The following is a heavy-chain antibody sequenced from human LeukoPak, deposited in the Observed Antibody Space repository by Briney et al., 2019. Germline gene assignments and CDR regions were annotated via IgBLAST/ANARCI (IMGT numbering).Heavy chain of an antibody. CDR3: ARALTDTAMVTAFDI. D-gene: IGHD5-18*01. V-gene: IGHV3-21*01. J-gene: IGHJ3*02. CDR2: ISSSSSYI. Sequence: PGGSLRLSCAASGLTFSSYSMNWVRQAPGKGLEWVSSISSSSSYIYYADSVKGRFTISRDNAKNSLYLQMNSLRAEDTAVYYCARALTDTAMVTAFDIWGQGTMVTVSS. CDR1: GLTFSSYS.